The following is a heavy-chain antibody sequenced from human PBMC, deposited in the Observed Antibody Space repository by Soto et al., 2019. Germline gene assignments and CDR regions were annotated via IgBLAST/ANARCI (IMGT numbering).Heavy chain of an antibody. Sequence: ASVKVSCKASGYTFTSYGVSWVRQAPGQGLEWMGWISGYSGDTNYEQKVQGRVTMTTDTSTSTAYMELRSLRSDDTAVYYCARGAVVVPNGLIAGMVVWGLGTTVTVSS. D-gene: IGHD2-15*01. CDR1: GYTFTSYG. CDR3: ARGAVVVPNGLIAGMVV. V-gene: IGHV1-18*01. J-gene: IGHJ6*02. CDR2: ISGYSGDT.